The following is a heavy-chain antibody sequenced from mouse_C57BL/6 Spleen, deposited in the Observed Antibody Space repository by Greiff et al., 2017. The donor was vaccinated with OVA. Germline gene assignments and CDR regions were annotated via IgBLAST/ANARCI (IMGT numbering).Heavy chain of an antibody. D-gene: IGHD2-2*01. CDR2: ISDGGSYT. CDR1: GFTFSSYA. Sequence: EVKLVESGGGLVKPGGSLKLSCAASGFTFSSYAMSWVRQTPEKRLEWVATISDGGSYTYYPDDVKGRFTISKDNAKNNLYLQMSNLESEDTAMYYCARGGVKRPFDYWGKGTTLTVSS. J-gene: IGHJ2*01. CDR3: ARGGVKRPFDY. V-gene: IGHV5-4*03.